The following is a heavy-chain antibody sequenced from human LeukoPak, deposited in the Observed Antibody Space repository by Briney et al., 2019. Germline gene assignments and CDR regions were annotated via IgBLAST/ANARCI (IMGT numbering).Heavy chain of an antibody. V-gene: IGHV3-15*05. D-gene: IGHD2-2*01. J-gene: IGHJ4*02. CDR2: IKSKTDGGTT. Sequence: GGSLRLSCAASGFTFSNAWMCWVRQAPGKGLEWVCRIKSKTDGGTTDYAAPVRGRFTISRDDSKDTLYLQMDSLKTDDTAVYYCTTAGSTSCFYWGRGALVTVSS. CDR3: TTAGSTSCFY. CDR1: GFTFSNAW.